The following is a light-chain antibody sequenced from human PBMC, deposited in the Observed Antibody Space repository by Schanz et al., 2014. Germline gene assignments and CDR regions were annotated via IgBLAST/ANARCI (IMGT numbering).Light chain of an antibody. Sequence: EIVLTQSPGTLSLSPGERATLSCRASQSVSSSYLAWYRQKPGQAPRLLIYGASSRATGIPDRFSGSGSGTGSGTDFTLTISRLEPEDFAVYYCQQYGSSASTFGQGTKVEIE. CDR2: GAS. J-gene: IGKJ2*01. CDR3: QQYGSSAST. V-gene: IGKV3-20*01. CDR1: QSVSSSY.